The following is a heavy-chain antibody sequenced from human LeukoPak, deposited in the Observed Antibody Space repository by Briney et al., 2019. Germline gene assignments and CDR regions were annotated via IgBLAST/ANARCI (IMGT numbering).Heavy chain of an antibody. V-gene: IGHV1-18*01. CDR3: ARDGGSYSDWFDP. CDR2: ISVYNANT. CDR1: GYTFTSYG. Sequence: ASVKVSCKASGYTFTSYGISWVRQAPGHGLEWMGWISVYNANTKYAQKLQGRVTMTRDTSTSTAYMELRSLRSDDTAVYYCARDGGSYSDWFDPWGQGTLVIVSS. J-gene: IGHJ5*02. D-gene: IGHD1-26*01.